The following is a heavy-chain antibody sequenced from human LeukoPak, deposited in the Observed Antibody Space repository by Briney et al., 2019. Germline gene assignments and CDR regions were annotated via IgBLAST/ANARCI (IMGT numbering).Heavy chain of an antibody. Sequence: PSETLSLTCTVSGGSISSSSYYWGWIRQPPGKGLEWIGSIYYSGSTYYNPSLKSRVTISVDTSKNQFSLKLSSVTAADTAVYYCARLGGVRFRVGYWGQGTLVTVSS. V-gene: IGHV4-39*01. CDR2: IYYSGST. CDR3: ARLGGVRFRVGY. J-gene: IGHJ4*02. D-gene: IGHD3-3*01. CDR1: GGSISSSSYY.